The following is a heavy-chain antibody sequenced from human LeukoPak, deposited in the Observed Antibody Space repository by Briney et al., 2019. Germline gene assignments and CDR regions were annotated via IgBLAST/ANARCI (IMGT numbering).Heavy chain of an antibody. CDR1: GFTFSSYW. CDR2: IKQDGSEK. D-gene: IGHD6-13*01. J-gene: IGHJ6*02. Sequence: GGSLRLSCAASGFTFSSYWMSWVRQAPGKGLEWVANIKQDGSEKYYVDSVKGRFTISRDNAKNSLYLQMNSLRAEDTAVYYCARDPGTHYGSSWYCGMDVCGQGTTVTVSS. CDR3: ARDPGTHYGSSWYCGMDV. V-gene: IGHV3-7*01.